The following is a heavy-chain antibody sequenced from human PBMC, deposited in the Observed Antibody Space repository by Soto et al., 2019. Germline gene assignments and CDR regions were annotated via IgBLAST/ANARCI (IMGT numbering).Heavy chain of an antibody. CDR1: GGSFSGYY. V-gene: IGHV4-34*01. CDR2: INHSGST. D-gene: IGHD3-3*01. Sequence: SETLSLTCAVYGGSFSGYYWSWIRQPPGKGLEWIGEINHSGSTNYNPSLKSRVTISVDTSKNQFSLKLSSVTAADTAVYYCARGLPPAGYYDCWSGYYHGFWFDPWGQGTLVTVSS. CDR3: ARGLPPAGYYDCWSGYYHGFWFDP. J-gene: IGHJ5*02.